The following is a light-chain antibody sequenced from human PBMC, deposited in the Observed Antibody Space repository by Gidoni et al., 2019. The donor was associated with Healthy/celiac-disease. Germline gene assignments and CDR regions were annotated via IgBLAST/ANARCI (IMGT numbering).Light chain of an antibody. J-gene: IGLJ2*01. Sequence: QSVLTQPPSVSAAPGQKGTISCSVSSPNIGNNYVSWYQQLPGTAPKLLIYDNNKRPSGIPDRFSGSKSGTSATLGITGLQTGDEADYYCGTWDSSLSTVVFGGGTKLTVL. CDR1: SPNIGNNY. V-gene: IGLV1-51*01. CDR3: GTWDSSLSTVV. CDR2: DNN.